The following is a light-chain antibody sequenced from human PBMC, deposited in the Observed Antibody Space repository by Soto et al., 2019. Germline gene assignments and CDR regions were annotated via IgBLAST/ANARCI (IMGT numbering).Light chain of an antibody. V-gene: IGKV1-27*01. J-gene: IGKJ4*01. CDR1: QGISNY. CDR2: AAS. CDR3: QKHTNVLA. Sequence: DIQMTQSPSSLSASVGDRVTITCRASQGISNYLAWYQQIPGKVPKLLISAASTLQSGVPSRFSGSGSGTDFTLTISSLQPEDVAAYYCQKHTNVLAFGGGTKVEIK.